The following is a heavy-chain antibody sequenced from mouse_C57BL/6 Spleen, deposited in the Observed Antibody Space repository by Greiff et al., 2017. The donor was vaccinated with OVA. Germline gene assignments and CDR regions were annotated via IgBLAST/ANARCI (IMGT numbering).Heavy chain of an antibody. CDR2: INPYNGGT. CDR3: ARRDYYSNFWYFDV. V-gene: IGHV1-19*01. CDR1: GYTFTDYY. Sequence: EVQRVESGPVLVKPGASVKMSCKASGYTFTDYYMNWVKQSHGKSLEWIGVINPYNGGTSYNQKFKGKATLTVDKSSSTAYMELNSLTSEDSAVYYCARRDYYSNFWYFDVWGTGTTVTVSS. J-gene: IGHJ1*03. D-gene: IGHD2-5*01.